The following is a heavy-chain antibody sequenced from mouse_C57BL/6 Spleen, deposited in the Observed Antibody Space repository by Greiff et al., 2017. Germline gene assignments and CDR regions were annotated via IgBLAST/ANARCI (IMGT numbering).Heavy chain of an antibody. V-gene: IGHV1-80*01. Sequence: QVQLQQSGAELVKPGASVKISCKASGYAFSSYWMNWVKQRPGKGLEWIGQIYPGDGDTNYNGKFKGKATLTADKSSSTAYMQLSSLTSEDSAVYFCARGDYSGYFDYWGQGTTLTVSS. D-gene: IGHD1-1*01. CDR2: IYPGDGDT. J-gene: IGHJ2*01. CDR3: ARGDYSGYFDY. CDR1: GYAFSSYW.